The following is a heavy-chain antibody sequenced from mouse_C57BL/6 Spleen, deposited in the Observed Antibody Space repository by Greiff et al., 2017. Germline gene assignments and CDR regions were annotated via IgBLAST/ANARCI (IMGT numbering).Heavy chain of an antibody. D-gene: IGHD2-5*01. CDR2: IHPNSGST. V-gene: IGHV1-64*01. J-gene: IGHJ1*03. CDR1: GYTFTSYW. CDR3: AYSTYVYWYFDV. Sequence: QVRLQQPGAELVKPGASVKLSCKASGYTFTSYWMHWVKQRPGQGLEWIGMIHPNSGSTNYNEKFKSKATLTVDKSSSTAYMQLSSLTSEDSAVYYCAYSTYVYWYFDVWGTGTTVTVSS.